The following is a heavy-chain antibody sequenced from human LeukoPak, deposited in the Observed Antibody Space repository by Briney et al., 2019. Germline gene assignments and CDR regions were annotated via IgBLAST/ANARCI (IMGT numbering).Heavy chain of an antibody. CDR2: INEDGTEK. D-gene: IGHD2-15*01. J-gene: IGHJ4*02. V-gene: IGHV3-7*03. CDR1: GFTFSSCT. Sequence: GGSLRLSCAASGFTFSSCTMNWVRQAPGKGLEWVANINEDGTEKHYVDSVKGRFTISRDNAKNSLYLQMNSLRAEDTAMYYCAKDHSRFTYWGQGTLVTVSS. CDR3: AKDHSRFTY.